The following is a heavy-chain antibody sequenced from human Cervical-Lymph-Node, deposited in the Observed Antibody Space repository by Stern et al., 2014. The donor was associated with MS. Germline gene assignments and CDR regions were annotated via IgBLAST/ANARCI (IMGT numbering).Heavy chain of an antibody. J-gene: IGHJ4*02. CDR2: INYTGGT. Sequence: QVQLQESGPGLVKPSETLSLPCPVSGGSISNYYWSWIRQPPGKGLEWIWYINYTGGTNYNPSLKSRVIISVDTSKNQFSIKLTSVTAEDTAVYYCARMASYTRSYYFDYWGQGTLVTVS. D-gene: IGHD2-2*02. CDR1: GGSISNYY. V-gene: IGHV4-59*01. CDR3: ARMASYTRSYYFDY.